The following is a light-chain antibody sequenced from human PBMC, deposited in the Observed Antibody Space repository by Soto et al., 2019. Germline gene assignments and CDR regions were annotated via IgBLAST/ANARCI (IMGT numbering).Light chain of an antibody. CDR3: QHYKTWPLS. CDR2: DAS. J-gene: IGKJ4*01. CDR1: QGIGST. Sequence: IVMTQSPATLSLSPGERATLSCRASQGIGSTLAWYQQKPGQTPRLLIHDASTWATGIPARFSGIGSGTEFTLLISSLQSEDFGVYSCQHYKTWPLSFGGGTRWISN. V-gene: IGKV3-15*01.